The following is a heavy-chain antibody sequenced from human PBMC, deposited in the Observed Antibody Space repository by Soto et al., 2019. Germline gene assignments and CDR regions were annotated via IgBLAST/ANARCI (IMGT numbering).Heavy chain of an antibody. J-gene: IGHJ4*02. CDR1: GFTFDDYA. CDR2: ISWNSGSI. D-gene: IGHD2-15*01. Sequence: GGSLRLSCAASGFTFDDYAMHWVRQAPGKGLEWVSGISWNSGSIGYADSVKGRFTISRDNAKNSLYLQMNSLRAEDTALYYCAKDSSYCSGGSCYSTGFDYWGQGTLVTVSS. CDR3: AKDSSYCSGGSCYSTGFDY. V-gene: IGHV3-9*01.